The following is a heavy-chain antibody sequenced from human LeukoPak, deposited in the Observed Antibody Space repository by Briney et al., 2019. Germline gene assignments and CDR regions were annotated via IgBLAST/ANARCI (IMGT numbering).Heavy chain of an antibody. Sequence: GGSLRLSCAASGFTFSSYGMHWVRQAPGKGLEWVAVISYDGSNKYYADSVKGRFTISRDNSKNTLYLQMNSLRAEDTAVYYCANGYYYNILTGYYKDRDTNFQYWGQGTLVTVSS. CDR1: GFTFSSYG. V-gene: IGHV3-30*18. J-gene: IGHJ4*02. CDR3: ANGYYYNILTGYYKDRDTNFQY. CDR2: ISYDGSNK. D-gene: IGHD3-9*01.